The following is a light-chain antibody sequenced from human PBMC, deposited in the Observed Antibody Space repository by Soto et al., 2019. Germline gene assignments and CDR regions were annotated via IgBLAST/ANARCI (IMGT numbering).Light chain of an antibody. CDR1: QSVSSN. V-gene: IGKV3-15*01. Sequence: EIVMTQSPATLSVSPGERATLSCRASQSVSSNLAWYQQKPGQAPRHLIYGASTRATCIPARFSGSRSGTEFTLTISSLQSEDFAVYYCQQYNNWPYTFGQGTKLEIK. CDR3: QQYNNWPYT. J-gene: IGKJ2*01. CDR2: GAS.